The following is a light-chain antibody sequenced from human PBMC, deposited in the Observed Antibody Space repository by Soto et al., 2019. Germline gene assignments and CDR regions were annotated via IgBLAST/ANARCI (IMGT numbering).Light chain of an antibody. V-gene: IGKV3-20*01. CDR2: GAS. Sequence: EIVLTQSPGTLSLSPGERATLSCRASQSVSSTYLAWYQQKPGQAPRLLIYGASSMATGIPDRFSGSGSGTDFTLTISRLEPEDFAVYYCQQYASSVLTFGGGTKVEIK. CDR3: QQYASSVLT. J-gene: IGKJ4*01. CDR1: QSVSSTY.